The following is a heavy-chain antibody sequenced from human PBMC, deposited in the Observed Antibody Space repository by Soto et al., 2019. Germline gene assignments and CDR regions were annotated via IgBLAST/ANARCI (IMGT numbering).Heavy chain of an antibody. CDR3: ARDYSSSWYWFDP. Sequence: PGGSLRLSCAASGFTFSDYYMRWIRQAPGKGLEWVSYISSSSSYTNYADSVKGRFTISRDNAKKSLYLQMNSLRAEDTAVYYCARDYSSSWYWFDPWGQGTLVTVSS. V-gene: IGHV3-11*06. D-gene: IGHD6-13*01. CDR1: GFTFSDYY. J-gene: IGHJ5*02. CDR2: ISSSSSYT.